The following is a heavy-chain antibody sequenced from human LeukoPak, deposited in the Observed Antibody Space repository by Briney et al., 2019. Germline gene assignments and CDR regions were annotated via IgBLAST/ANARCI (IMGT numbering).Heavy chain of an antibody. Sequence: TSETLSLTCAVYGGSFSGYHWSWIRQPPGKGLEWIGEINHSGSTNYNPSLKSRVTISLDTSRNQFSLKLNSVTAADTAVYYRAKSNGYGLIDIWGQGTMVTVSS. CDR2: INHSGST. J-gene: IGHJ3*02. D-gene: IGHD3-22*01. CDR3: AKSNGYGLIDI. V-gene: IGHV4-34*01. CDR1: GGSFSGYH.